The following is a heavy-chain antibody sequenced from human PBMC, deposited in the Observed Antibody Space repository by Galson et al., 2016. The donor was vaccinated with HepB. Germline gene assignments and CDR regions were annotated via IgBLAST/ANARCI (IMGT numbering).Heavy chain of an antibody. V-gene: IGHV4-59*01. CDR3: SREWSSFEF. CDR2: VGYNGET. CDR1: GGSINNYY. J-gene: IGHJ4*02. Sequence: ETLSLTCTVAGGSINNYYWHWIRQPPGKGLEWVGFVGYNGETRYNPPLRGRITISFDTPKNQFSLKLNSLTSADTAVYYCSREWSSFEFWGQGILVTVSS. D-gene: IGHD2-15*01.